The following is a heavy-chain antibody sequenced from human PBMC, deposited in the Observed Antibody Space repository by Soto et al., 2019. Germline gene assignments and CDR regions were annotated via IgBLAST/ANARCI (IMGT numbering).Heavy chain of an antibody. CDR2: IYDGGST. D-gene: IGHD7-27*01. J-gene: IGHJ4*02. Sequence: QVQLQESGPGLVNPSQTLSLTCTVSGGSIRNENFCWSWIRQPPDKGLEWIGHIYDGGSTYTNPTLNXRXTXAXDTSKTQCSLKLSSVSAADTAVYYCARGLSGDKVDYWSQGTLVTVSS. CDR3: ARGLSGDKVDY. CDR1: GGSIRNENFC. V-gene: IGHV4-30-4*01.